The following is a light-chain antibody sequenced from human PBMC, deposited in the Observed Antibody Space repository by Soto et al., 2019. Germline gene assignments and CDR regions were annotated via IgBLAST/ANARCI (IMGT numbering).Light chain of an antibody. J-gene: IGKJ4*01. CDR2: DAS. CDR1: QSIYRW. Sequence: DIQMTQSPSTLSASVGDRVTITCRASQSIYRWLAWYQQRPGKAPRLLLYDASNLEGGVPSRFSGSGSGTEFTLTISSLQSDDFATYYCQQYRSYSLTFGGGTKLEIK. CDR3: QQYRSYSLT. V-gene: IGKV1-5*01.